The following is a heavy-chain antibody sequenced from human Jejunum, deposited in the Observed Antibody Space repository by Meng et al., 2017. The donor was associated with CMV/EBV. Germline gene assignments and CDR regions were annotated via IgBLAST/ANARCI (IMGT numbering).Heavy chain of an antibody. V-gene: IGHV7-4-1*02. J-gene: IGHJ4*02. Sequence: QGELLYDGLGVKKPGALVQFSGQPSGYTCINYCMNWVRQAQGRGLEWMGCIDTNTGNPTYAQGFTGGFVFYLDTSVSTAYLQIRSLKAEDTAVYYCAQGRLATGWYYFDYWGQGTLVTVSS. CDR1: GYTCINYC. CDR3: AQGRLATGWYYFDY. CDR2: IDTNTGNP. D-gene: IGHD1-1*01.